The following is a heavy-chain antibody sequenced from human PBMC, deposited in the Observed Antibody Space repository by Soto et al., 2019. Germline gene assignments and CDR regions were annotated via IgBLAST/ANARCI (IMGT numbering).Heavy chain of an antibody. CDR2: ISGSGGST. V-gene: IGHV3-23*01. CDR3: AKDPLSLDP. J-gene: IGHJ5*02. CDR1: RVTFCIYA. Sequence: AGSLGLCCAASRVTFCIYAMSWVRQAPGKGLEWVSAISGSGGSTYYADSVKGRFTISRDNSKKTLYLQMNSLRAEDTAVYYCAKDPLSLDPWGQATPVTVS.